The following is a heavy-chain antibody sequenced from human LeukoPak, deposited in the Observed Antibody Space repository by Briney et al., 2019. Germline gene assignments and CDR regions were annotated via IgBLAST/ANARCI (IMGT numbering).Heavy chain of an antibody. D-gene: IGHD3-10*01. CDR2: IKQDGSEK. Sequence: GGSLRLSCAASGFTFSSYWMSWVRQAPGKGLEWVANIKQDGSEKYYVDSVKGRFTISRDNAKNSLYLQMSSLRAEDTAVYYCARATDVLLWFGEFQYFDYWGQGTLVTVSS. CDR3: ARATDVLLWFGEFQYFDY. J-gene: IGHJ4*02. CDR1: GFTFSSYW. V-gene: IGHV3-7*01.